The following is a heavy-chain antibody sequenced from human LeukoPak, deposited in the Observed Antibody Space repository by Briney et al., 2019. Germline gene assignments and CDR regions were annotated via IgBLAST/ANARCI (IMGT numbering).Heavy chain of an antibody. V-gene: IGHV1-18*01. Sequence: GASVKDSCKASGYRFTSYGISWVRQAPGQGFEWVGWISVYSGDTNYAQNLQDRVTMTTDTSTSTAYMELRSLTSDDTAVYYCARVTAVDVTHFDYWGQGTLVTVSS. CDR2: ISVYSGDT. D-gene: IGHD6-19*01. J-gene: IGHJ4*02. CDR1: GYRFTSYG. CDR3: ARVTAVDVTHFDY.